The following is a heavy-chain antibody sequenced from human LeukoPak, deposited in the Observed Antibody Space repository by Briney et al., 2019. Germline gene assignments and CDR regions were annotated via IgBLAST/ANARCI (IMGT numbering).Heavy chain of an antibody. Sequence: SVKVSCKASGGTFSSYAISWVRQAPGQGLEWMGGIIPILGTANYAQKFQGRVTITADESTSTAYMELSSLRSEDTAVYYCARETPRFYDFWSGYPYGMDVWGQGTTVTVSS. J-gene: IGHJ6*02. D-gene: IGHD3-3*01. CDR3: ARETPRFYDFWSGYPYGMDV. CDR1: GGTFSSYA. CDR2: IIPILGTA. V-gene: IGHV1-69*13.